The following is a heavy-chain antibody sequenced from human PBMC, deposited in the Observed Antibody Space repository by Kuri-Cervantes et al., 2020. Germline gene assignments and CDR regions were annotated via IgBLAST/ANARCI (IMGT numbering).Heavy chain of an antibody. CDR3: AKEDYAMNY. J-gene: IGHJ4*02. CDR1: GFMFTSYA. CDR2: ISAGGSGT. Sequence: GESLKISCAASGFMFTSYAMSWVRQTPEKGLEWVSTISAGGSGTYYADSVKGRFIISRDNAKNTLYLQMNSLRAEDTAVYYCAKEDYAMNYWGQGTLVTVS. D-gene: IGHD3-16*01. V-gene: IGHV3-23*01.